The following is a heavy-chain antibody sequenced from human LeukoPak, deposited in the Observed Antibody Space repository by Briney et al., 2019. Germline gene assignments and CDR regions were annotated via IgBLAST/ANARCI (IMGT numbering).Heavy chain of an antibody. CDR2: ISNSSSYI. Sequence: GGSLRLSCAASGFTFSNYSMNWVRQAPGKGLEWVSSISNSSSYIYYADSVKGRFTISRDNAKNSLYLQMNSLRAEDTAVYYCARDFPYGDPLYYYYMDVWGKGTTVTVSS. CDR1: GFTFSNYS. D-gene: IGHD4-17*01. J-gene: IGHJ6*03. V-gene: IGHV3-21*01. CDR3: ARDFPYGDPLYYYYMDV.